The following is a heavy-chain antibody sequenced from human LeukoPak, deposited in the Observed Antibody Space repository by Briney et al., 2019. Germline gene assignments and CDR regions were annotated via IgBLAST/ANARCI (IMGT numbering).Heavy chain of an antibody. CDR3: ARDSPTHYDFWSGYYY. D-gene: IGHD3-3*01. CDR2: ISAYNGNT. CDR1: GYTFTSYG. J-gene: IGHJ4*02. V-gene: IGHV1-18*01. Sequence: GASVKVSCKASGYTFTSYGISWVRQAPGQGLEWMGWISAYNGNTNYAQKLQGRVTMTTDTSTSTAYMELRSLRSDDTAVYYCARDSPTHYDFWSGYYYWGQGTLVTVSS.